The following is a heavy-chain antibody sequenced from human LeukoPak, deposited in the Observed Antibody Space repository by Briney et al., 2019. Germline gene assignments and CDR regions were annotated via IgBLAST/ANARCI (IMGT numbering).Heavy chain of an antibody. J-gene: IGHJ4*02. CDR2: TSASGGST. V-gene: IGHV3-23*01. Sequence: GGSLRLSCTASGFTFSNYPINFVRQAPGKGLEWVSGTSASGGSTYYADSVKGRFTISRDNFNNTLYLQMNSLRADVTAVYFCAKDLGSGSYYAAFDYWGQGTLVTVSS. D-gene: IGHD3-10*01. CDR3: AKDLGSGSYYAAFDY. CDR1: GFTFSNYP.